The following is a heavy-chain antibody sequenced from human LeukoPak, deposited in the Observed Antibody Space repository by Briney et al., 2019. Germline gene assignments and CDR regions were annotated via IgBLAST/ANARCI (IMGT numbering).Heavy chain of an antibody. CDR2: ISYDGSNK. Sequence: QAGGSLRLSCAASGFTFSSYAMHWVRQAPGKGLEWVAVISYDGSNKYYADSVKGRFTISRDNSKNTLYLQMNSLRAEDTAVYYCAKDWVEYYGSGSYFPFVVDYYGMDVWGQGTTVTVSS. V-gene: IGHV3-30-3*01. CDR3: AKDWVEYYGSGSYFPFVVDYYGMDV. CDR1: GFTFSSYA. J-gene: IGHJ6*02. D-gene: IGHD3-10*01.